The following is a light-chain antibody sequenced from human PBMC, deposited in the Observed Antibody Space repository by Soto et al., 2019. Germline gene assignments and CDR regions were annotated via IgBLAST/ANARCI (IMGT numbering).Light chain of an antibody. CDR3: QQTYRIPVT. Sequence: DIQMTQSPSSLSASVADRVTITCRASQSISSYLNWYQQKPGKAPKPLIYAGSSLQSGVPSRFSCRGSGADVTLTISSLQPEDFATYYCQQTYRIPVTFGQGTKLEIK. V-gene: IGKV1-39*01. CDR2: AGS. J-gene: IGKJ2*01. CDR1: QSISSY.